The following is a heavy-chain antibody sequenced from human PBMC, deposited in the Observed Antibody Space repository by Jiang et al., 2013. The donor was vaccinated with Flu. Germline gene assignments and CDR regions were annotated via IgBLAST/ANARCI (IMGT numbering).Heavy chain of an antibody. J-gene: IGHJ4*02. D-gene: IGHD2-21*01. CDR1: GYSISSGYY. CDR3: ARHIDY. CDR2: IYHSGST. V-gene: IGHV4-38-2*01. Sequence: LLKPSETLSLTCAVSGYSISSGYYWGWIRQPPGKGLEWIGSIYHSGSTYYNPSLKSRVTISVDTSKNQFSLKLSSVTAADTAVYYCARHIDYWGQGTLVTVSS.